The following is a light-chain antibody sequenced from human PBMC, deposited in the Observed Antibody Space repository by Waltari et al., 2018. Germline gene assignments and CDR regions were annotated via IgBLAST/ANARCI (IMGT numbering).Light chain of an antibody. CDR2: DVY. V-gene: IGLV2-14*01. CDR1: GSAVGVYDS. J-gene: IGLJ2*01. CDR3: SSYTSSGVV. Sequence: SALTQPASVSGSPGPAIIISCTGTGSAVGVYDSVSWYQQYPGKAPRLIIYDVYNRPSGVSNRFSGSKSDNTASLTISGLQAEDESVYYCSSYTSSGVVFGGGTKLTVL.